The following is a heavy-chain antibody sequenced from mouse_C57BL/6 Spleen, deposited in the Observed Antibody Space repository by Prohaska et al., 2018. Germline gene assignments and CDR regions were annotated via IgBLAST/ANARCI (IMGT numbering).Heavy chain of an antibody. Sequence: DVQLQESGPGLVKPSQSLSLTCSVTCYSITSGYYWNWIRQFPGNKLEWMGDISYDGSNNYNPSLKNRISITRDTSKNQFFLKLNSVTTEDTATYYCASFYYGSSPDYWGQGTTLTVSS. CDR2: ISYDGSN. CDR3: ASFYYGSSPDY. CDR1: CYSITSGYY. J-gene: IGHJ2*01. V-gene: IGHV3-6*01. D-gene: IGHD1-1*01.